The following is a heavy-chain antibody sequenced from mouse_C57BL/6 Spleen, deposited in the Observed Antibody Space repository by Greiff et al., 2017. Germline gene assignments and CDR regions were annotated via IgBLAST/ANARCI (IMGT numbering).Heavy chain of an antibody. CDR3: ARSLGDYAWFAY. Sequence: EVQLVESGGGLVQPGGSLSLSCAASGFTFTDYYMSWVRQPPGKALEWLGFIRNKANGYTTEYSASVKGRFTISRDNSQSILYLQMNALRAEDSATYYCARSLGDYAWFAYWGQGTLVTVSA. CDR2: IRNKANGYTT. J-gene: IGHJ3*01. V-gene: IGHV7-3*01. CDR1: GFTFTDYY. D-gene: IGHD2-4*01.